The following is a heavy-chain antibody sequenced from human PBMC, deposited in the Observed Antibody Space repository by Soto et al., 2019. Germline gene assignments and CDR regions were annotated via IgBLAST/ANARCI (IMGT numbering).Heavy chain of an antibody. J-gene: IGHJ6*04. CDR1: GGSINSYY. CDR3: AREISGTTWRGMDV. V-gene: IGHV4-59*01. CDR2: IYYSGST. D-gene: IGHD1-7*01. Sequence: SETLSLTCSVSGGSINSYYWSWIRQFPGKGLEWIGYIYYSGSTSYNPSLKSRLTISVDTSKNQLSLKLSSVTPADTAVYYCAREISGTTWRGMDVWGKGTTVNVS.